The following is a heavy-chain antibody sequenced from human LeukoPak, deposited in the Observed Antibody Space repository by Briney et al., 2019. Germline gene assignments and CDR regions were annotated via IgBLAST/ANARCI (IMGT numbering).Heavy chain of an antibody. D-gene: IGHD6-13*01. Sequence: GASVKVSCKASGYTFTSYGISWVRQAPGQGLEWMGWISAYNGNTNYAQKLQGRVTMTTDTSTSTAYMELRSLRSDDTAVYYCARSIRAAGGYYYYYMDVWGKGTTVTVSS. V-gene: IGHV1-18*01. J-gene: IGHJ6*03. CDR1: GYTFTSYG. CDR3: ARSIRAAGGYYYYYMDV. CDR2: ISAYNGNT.